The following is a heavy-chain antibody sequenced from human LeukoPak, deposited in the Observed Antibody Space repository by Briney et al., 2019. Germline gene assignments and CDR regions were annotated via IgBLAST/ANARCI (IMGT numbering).Heavy chain of an antibody. CDR3: ARGLLVGNTGYYFDY. CDR1: GGSISRYY. J-gene: IGHJ4*02. V-gene: IGHV4-59*01. D-gene: IGHD1-26*01. Sequence: SETLSLTCTVSGGSISRYYWTWIRQPPGKGLEWIGYIHYSGSTNSHPSLKSRVTLSVDTSKQQFSLKLRSVTAADTAVYYCARGLLVGNTGYYFDYWGQGTLVTVSS. CDR2: IHYSGST.